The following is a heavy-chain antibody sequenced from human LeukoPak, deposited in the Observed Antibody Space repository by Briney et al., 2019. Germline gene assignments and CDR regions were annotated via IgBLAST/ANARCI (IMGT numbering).Heavy chain of an antibody. D-gene: IGHD3-22*01. CDR1: GFTSNSYA. J-gene: IGHJ4*02. CDR2: ISGSGGST. CDR3: AKVPNYYDSSGYYFTFDY. V-gene: IGHV3-23*01. Sequence: TGGSLRLSCAASGFTSNSYAMSWVRQAPGKGLEWVSAISGSGGSTYYADSVKGRFTISRDNSKNTLYLQMNSLRAEDTAVYYCAKVPNYYDSSGYYFTFDYWGQGTLVTVSS.